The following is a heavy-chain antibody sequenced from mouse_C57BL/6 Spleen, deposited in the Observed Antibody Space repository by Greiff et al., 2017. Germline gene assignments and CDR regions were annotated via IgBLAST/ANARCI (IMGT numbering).Heavy chain of an antibody. CDR3: AITGTNAMDY. CDR2: IYPGDGDT. CDR1: GYAFSSSW. V-gene: IGHV1-82*01. J-gene: IGHJ4*01. D-gene: IGHD4-1*01. Sequence: VQLQESGPELVKPGASVKISCKASGYAFSSSWMNWVKQRPGKGLEWIGRIYPGDGDTNYNGKFKGKATLTADKSSSTAYMQLSSLTSEDSAVYFCAITGTNAMDYWGQGTSVTVSS.